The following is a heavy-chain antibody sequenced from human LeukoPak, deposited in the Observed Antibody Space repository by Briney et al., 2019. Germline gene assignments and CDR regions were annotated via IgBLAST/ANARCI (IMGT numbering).Heavy chain of an antibody. CDR3: ARGSGYDYYYGMDV. CDR1: GFTFSSYS. CDR2: ISSSSSYI. Sequence: PGGSLRLSCAASGFTFSSYSMNWVRQAPGKGLEWASSISSSSSYIYYADSVKGRFTISRDNAKNSLYLQMSSLRAEDTAVYYCARGSGYDYYYGMDVWGQGTTVTVSS. D-gene: IGHD3-22*01. V-gene: IGHV3-21*01. J-gene: IGHJ6*02.